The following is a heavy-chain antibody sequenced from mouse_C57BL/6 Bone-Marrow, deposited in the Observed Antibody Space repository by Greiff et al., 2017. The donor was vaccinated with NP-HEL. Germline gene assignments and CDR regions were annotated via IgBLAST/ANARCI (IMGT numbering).Heavy chain of an antibody. CDR1: GFTFSSYG. CDR2: ISSGGSYT. V-gene: IGHV5-6*01. CDR3: ARLWLLPWFAY. D-gene: IGHD2-2*01. J-gene: IGHJ3*01. Sequence: EVQVVESGGDLVKPGGSLKLSCAASGFTFSSYGMSWVRQTPDKRLEWVATISSGGSYTYYPDSVKGRFTISRDNAKNTLYLQMSSLKSEDTAMYYCARLWLLPWFAYWGQGTLVTVSA.